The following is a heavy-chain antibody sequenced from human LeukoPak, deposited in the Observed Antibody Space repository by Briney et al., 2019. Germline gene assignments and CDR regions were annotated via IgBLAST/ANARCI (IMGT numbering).Heavy chain of an antibody. D-gene: IGHD3/OR15-3a*01. CDR2: IASDGFMA. V-gene: IGHV3-53*01. Sequence: GGSLRLSCAASGFTVSSNYMSWVRQAPGKGLEWVATIASDGFMAYYADSLKGRFVISRDNSQQTIYLQMNSLRADDTAVYYCAKDLFLFFGDTRGQGTLVTVSS. J-gene: IGHJ5*02. CDR1: GFTVSSNY. CDR3: AKDLFLFFGDT.